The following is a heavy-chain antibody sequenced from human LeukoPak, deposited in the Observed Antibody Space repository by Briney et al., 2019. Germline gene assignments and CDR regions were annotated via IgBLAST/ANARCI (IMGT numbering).Heavy chain of an antibody. V-gene: IGHV3-21*06. CDR2: ISSDSSYI. CDR1: GFIFSSYS. D-gene: IGHD1-14*01. Sequence: GGSLRLSCAASGFIFSSYSMNWVRQAPGKGLEWVSSISSDSSYIYYADSLKGRFNVSRDNAKNSLYLQMNSLRVEDTAVFYCTRGTPTRGDHWGQGILVTVSS. CDR3: TRGTPTRGDH. J-gene: IGHJ4*02.